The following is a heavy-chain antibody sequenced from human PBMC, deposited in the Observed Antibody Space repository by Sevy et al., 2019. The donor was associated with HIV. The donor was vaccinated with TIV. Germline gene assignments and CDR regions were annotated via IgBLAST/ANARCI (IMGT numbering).Heavy chain of an antibody. CDR1: GLSISGGYY. V-gene: IGHV4-38-2*01. Sequence: SETLSLTCAGSGLSISGGYYWAWFRQPPGKGLEWLGSFHSRGTFHYSRSLRNRVSISVDTSKNQFPRIVNSVTAADTATYYCASGIYFNYWGQGTLVTVSS. CDR2: FHSRGTF. CDR3: ASGIYFNY. D-gene: IGHD1-1*01. J-gene: IGHJ4*02.